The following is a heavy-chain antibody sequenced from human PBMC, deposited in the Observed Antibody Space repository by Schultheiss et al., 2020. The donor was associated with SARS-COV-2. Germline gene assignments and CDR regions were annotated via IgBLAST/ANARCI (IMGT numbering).Heavy chain of an antibody. J-gene: IGHJ3*02. CDR1: GFTFSSYW. CDR3: ARGGYSYGTDAFDI. Sequence: SLLLSFSSSGFTFSSYWMGWVRQAPGKGLEWVASISASGGSTNYADSVKGRFTISRDNSKNTLYLQMNSLRAEDTAVYYCARGGYSYGTDAFDIWGQGTMVTVSS. D-gene: IGHD5-18*01. V-gene: IGHV3-23*01. CDR2: ISASGGST.